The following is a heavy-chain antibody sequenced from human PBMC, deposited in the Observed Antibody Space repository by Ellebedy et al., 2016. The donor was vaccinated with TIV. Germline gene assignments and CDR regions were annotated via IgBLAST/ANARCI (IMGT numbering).Heavy chain of an antibody. D-gene: IGHD1-1*01. Sequence: ASVKVSCKTSGYVFTAYYIHWVRQAHGQGLEWMGWINPDSGGTNLPQNFQGRVSMTRDASINTAYMQLTRLQSDDTAVYYCARVRRGSSGMDVWGQGTTVIVS. CDR1: GYVFTAYY. J-gene: IGHJ6*02. V-gene: IGHV1-2*02. CDR3: ARVRRGSSGMDV. CDR2: INPDSGGT.